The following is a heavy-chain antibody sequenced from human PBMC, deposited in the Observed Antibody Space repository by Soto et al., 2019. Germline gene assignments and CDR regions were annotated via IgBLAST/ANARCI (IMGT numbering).Heavy chain of an antibody. J-gene: IGHJ4*02. V-gene: IGHV3-30-3*01. CDR3: ARGGYSSGWYGTFDY. D-gene: IGHD6-19*01. Sequence: ILSCAASGFTFSSYAMHWVRQAPGKGLEWVAVISYDGSNKYYADSVKGRFTISRDNSKNTLYLQMNSLRAEDTAVYYCARGGYSSGWYGTFDYWGQGTLVTVSS. CDR2: ISYDGSNK. CDR1: GFTFSSYA.